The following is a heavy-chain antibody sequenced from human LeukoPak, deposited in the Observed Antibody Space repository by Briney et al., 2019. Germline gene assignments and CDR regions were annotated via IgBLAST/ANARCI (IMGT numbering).Heavy chain of an antibody. V-gene: IGHV3-23*01. CDR3: ARAGVTTVTRGWFDP. J-gene: IGHJ5*02. Sequence: GGSLRLSCAASGFTFSSYAMSWVRQAPGKGLEWVSGISGSGDNTYYADSVKGRFTISRDNAKNSLYLQMNSLRDEDTAVYYCARAGVTTVTRGWFDPWGQGTLVTVSS. CDR1: GFTFSSYA. D-gene: IGHD4-17*01. CDR2: ISGSGDNT.